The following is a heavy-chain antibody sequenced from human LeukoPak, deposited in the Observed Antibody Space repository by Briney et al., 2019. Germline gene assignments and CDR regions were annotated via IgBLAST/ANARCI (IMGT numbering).Heavy chain of an antibody. CDR1: GFIFSSDW. Sequence: PGGSLRLSCAASGFIFSSDWMSWVRQAPGKGLEWVANIKEDGSEKYYVNSVKGRFTISRDNAKNSLYLQMNSLRVEDTAVYYCARDESGDNDAFDIWGQGTMVTVSS. D-gene: IGHD2-21*01. CDR3: ARDESGDNDAFDI. CDR2: IKEDGSEK. J-gene: IGHJ3*02. V-gene: IGHV3-7*01.